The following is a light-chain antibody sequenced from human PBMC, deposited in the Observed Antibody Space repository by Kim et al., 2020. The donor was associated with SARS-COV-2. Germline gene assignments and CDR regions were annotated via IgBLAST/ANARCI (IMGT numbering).Light chain of an antibody. Sequence: SYELTQPPSVSVSPGQTASITCFGDKLGDKYACWYQQKPGQSPVLVIYQDSKRPSGIPERFSGSNSGNTATLTISGTQAMDEADYYCQAWVISTVVFGGGTKLTVL. CDR1: KLGDKY. CDR2: QDS. V-gene: IGLV3-1*01. CDR3: QAWVISTVV. J-gene: IGLJ2*01.